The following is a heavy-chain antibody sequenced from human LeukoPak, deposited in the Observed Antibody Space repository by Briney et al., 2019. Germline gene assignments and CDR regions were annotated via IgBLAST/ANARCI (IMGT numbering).Heavy chain of an antibody. V-gene: IGHV4-34*01. CDR2: INHRGST. D-gene: IGHD1-26*01. CDR1: GGSFSGYY. CDR3: ASAIHFSGEIDY. Sequence: SETLSLTCAVYGGSFSGYYWSWIRQPAGKGLEWIGEINHRGSTNYNPSLRSRVTISVDTSNNQFSLKLSSVTAADTAVYYCASAIHFSGEIDYWGQGTLVTVSS. J-gene: IGHJ4*02.